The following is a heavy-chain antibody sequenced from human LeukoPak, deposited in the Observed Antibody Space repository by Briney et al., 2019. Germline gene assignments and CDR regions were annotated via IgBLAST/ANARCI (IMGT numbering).Heavy chain of an antibody. CDR1: GGSISSGSYY. CDR2: IYTSGST. Sequence: SQTLSLTCTVSGGSISSGSYYWSWIRQPAGKGLEWIGRIYTSGSTNYNPSLKSRVTISVDTSKNQFSLKLSSVTAADTAVYYCARQDVLRLKNYYYYMDVWGKGTTVTVSS. V-gene: IGHV4-61*02. CDR3: ARQDVLRLKNYYYYMDV. D-gene: IGHD3-3*01. J-gene: IGHJ6*03.